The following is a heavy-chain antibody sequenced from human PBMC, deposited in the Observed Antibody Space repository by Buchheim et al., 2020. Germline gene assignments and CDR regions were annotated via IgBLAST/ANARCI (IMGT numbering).Heavy chain of an antibody. CDR2: ISSSSSYI. V-gene: IGHV3-21*01. CDR3: AREHRGYSYGYYYYYGMDV. J-gene: IGHJ6*02. D-gene: IGHD5-18*01. Sequence: EVKLVESGGGLVKPGGSLRLSCAASGFTFSSYSMNWVRQAPGKGLEWVSSISSSSSYIYYADSVKGRFTISRDNAKNSLYLQMNSLRAEDTAVYYCAREHRGYSYGYYYYYGMDVWGQGTT. CDR1: GFTFSSYS.